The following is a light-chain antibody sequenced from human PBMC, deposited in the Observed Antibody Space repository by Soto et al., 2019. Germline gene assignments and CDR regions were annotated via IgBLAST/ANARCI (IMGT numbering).Light chain of an antibody. CDR3: QVWDSSSSYV. J-gene: IGLJ1*01. CDR2: YDS. V-gene: IGLV3-21*04. Sequence: SYELTQPPSVSVAPGKTARITCGGNNTGSKSVHWYQQKPGQAPVLVIYYDSDRPSGIPERFSGSNSGNTATLTISRVEAGDEADYYCQVWDSSSSYVFGTGTKVTVL. CDR1: NTGSKS.